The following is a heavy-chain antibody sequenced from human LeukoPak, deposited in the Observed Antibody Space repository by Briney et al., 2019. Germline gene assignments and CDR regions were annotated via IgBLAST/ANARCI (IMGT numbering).Heavy chain of an antibody. V-gene: IGHV4-39*01. D-gene: IGHD2-2*01. CDR1: GGSFTSSSYY. Sequence: RAAETLSLTCTVSGGSFTSSSYYWTWIRRPPGKGLERIGSYYYDGKTYYNPSLKSRATVSVDTAKNQFSLRLTSVSAADTAVYYCGRRAHVDMPLWGQGTMVTVSS. CDR2: YYYDGKT. CDR3: GRRAHVDMPL. J-gene: IGHJ3*01.